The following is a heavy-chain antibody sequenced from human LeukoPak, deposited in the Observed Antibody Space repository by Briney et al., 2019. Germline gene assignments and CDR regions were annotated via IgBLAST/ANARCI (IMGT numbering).Heavy chain of an antibody. D-gene: IGHD1-1*01. CDR3: TTGKDFYNYYFYYYMDV. CDR1: GFTFINAW. J-gene: IGHJ6*03. Sequence: PGGSLRLSCAASGFTFINAWMTWVRQAPGKGLEWVGHIKSITDGGTTDFAAPVKGIFTISRDDLKNTLYLQMNSLKTEDTAVYFCTTGKDFYNYYFYYYMDVWGKGTTVTVSS. V-gene: IGHV3-15*01. CDR2: IKSITDGGTT.